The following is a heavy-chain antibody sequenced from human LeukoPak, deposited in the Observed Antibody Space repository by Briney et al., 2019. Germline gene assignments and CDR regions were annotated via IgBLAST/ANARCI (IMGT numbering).Heavy chain of an antibody. J-gene: IGHJ4*02. CDR2: ISGSGGST. CDR1: GFTFSGYA. D-gene: IGHD5-18*01. CDR3: AKGGGYGDY. V-gene: IGHV3-23*01. Sequence: GGSLRLSCAASGFTFSGYAMSWVRQAPGKGLEWVSAISGSGGSTYYADSVKGRFTISRDNSKNTMYLQMNSLRAEATAVYYCAKGGGYGDYWGQGTLVTVSS.